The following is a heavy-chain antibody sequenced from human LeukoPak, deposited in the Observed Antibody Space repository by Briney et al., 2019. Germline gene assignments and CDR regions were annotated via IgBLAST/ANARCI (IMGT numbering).Heavy chain of an antibody. V-gene: IGHV4-34*01. J-gene: IGHJ4*02. D-gene: IGHD3-10*01. CDR1: GGSFSGYY. CDR3: ARGNGGLMVRGVMKLDY. Sequence: SETLSLTCAVYGGSFSGYYWSWIRQPPGKGLEWIGEINHSGSTNYNPSLKSRVAISVDTSKNQFSLKLSSVTAADTAVYYCARGNGGLMVRGVMKLDYWGQGTLVTVSS. CDR2: INHSGST.